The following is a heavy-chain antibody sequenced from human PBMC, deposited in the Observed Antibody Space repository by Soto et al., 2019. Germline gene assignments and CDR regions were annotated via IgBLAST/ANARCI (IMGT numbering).Heavy chain of an antibody. CDR1: GFTFSSYA. J-gene: IGHJ6*02. D-gene: IGHD3-22*01. V-gene: IGHV3-23*01. CDR3: AKDPYYYDTSEMDV. CDR2: IGGSGGST. Sequence: PGGSLRLSCAASGFTFSSYAMSWVRQAPGKGLEWVSAIGGSGGSTYYADSVKGRFTITRDNSKNTPFLQMNSLRAEDTAVYYCAKDPYYYDTSEMDVWGQGTTVTVSS.